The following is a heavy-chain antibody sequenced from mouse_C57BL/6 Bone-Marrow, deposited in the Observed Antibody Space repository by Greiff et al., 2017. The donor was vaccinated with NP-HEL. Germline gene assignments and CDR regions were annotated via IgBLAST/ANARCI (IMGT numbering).Heavy chain of an antibody. J-gene: IGHJ4*01. CDR1: GFTFSSYG. Sequence: EVKVVESGGDLVKPGGSLKLSCAASGFTFSSYGMSWVRQTPDKRLEWVATISSGGSYTYYPDSVKGRFTISRDNAKNTLYLQMSSLKSEDTAMYYCARHRDYGSRKGYYAMDYWGQGTSVTVSS. V-gene: IGHV5-6*01. D-gene: IGHD1-1*01. CDR3: ARHRDYGSRKGYYAMDY. CDR2: ISSGGSYT.